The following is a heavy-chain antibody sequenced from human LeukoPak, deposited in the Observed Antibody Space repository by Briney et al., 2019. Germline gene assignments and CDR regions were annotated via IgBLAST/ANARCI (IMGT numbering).Heavy chain of an antibody. J-gene: IGHJ4*02. D-gene: IGHD4-17*01. V-gene: IGHV1-8*03. Sequence: GWMNPNSGNTGYAQKFQGRVTITRNTSISTAYMELSSLRSEDTAVYYCARGADYGDHFDYWGQGTLVTVSS. CDR2: MNPNSGNT. CDR3: ARGADYGDHFDY.